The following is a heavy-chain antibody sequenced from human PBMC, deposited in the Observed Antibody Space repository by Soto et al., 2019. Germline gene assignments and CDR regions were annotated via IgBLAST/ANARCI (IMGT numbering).Heavy chain of an antibody. V-gene: IGHV1-2*02. CDR1: GYTFTGYY. CDR3: ARASLGTTGTTYVDY. D-gene: IGHD1-1*01. J-gene: IGHJ4*02. Sequence: QVQLVQSGAEVKKPGASVKVSCKASGYTFTGYYMHWVRQAPGQGLEWMGWINPNSGGTNYAQKFQGGVTMTRDTSISTAYMELSRLRSDDTAVYYCARASLGTTGTTYVDYWGQGTLVTVSS. CDR2: INPNSGGT.